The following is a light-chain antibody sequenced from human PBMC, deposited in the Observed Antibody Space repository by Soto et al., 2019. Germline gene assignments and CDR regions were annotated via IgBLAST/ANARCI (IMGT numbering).Light chain of an antibody. CDR1: SSSIGSNS. V-gene: IGLV1-44*01. CDR3: AAWDGSLNVYV. CDR2: TNN. Sequence: QSVLTQPPSASGTPGQRVTISCSGSSSSIGSNSVNWYQQLPRTAPKVLIYTNNQRPSGVPDRFSGSKSSTSASLAISGLQSEDEADYYCAAWDGSLNVYVFGTGTKLTVL. J-gene: IGLJ1*01.